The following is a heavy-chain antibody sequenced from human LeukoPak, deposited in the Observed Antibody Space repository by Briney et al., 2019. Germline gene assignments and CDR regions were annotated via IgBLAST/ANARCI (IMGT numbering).Heavy chain of an antibody. V-gene: IGHV3-48*01. CDR3: ARAREQLVEGAYYFDY. Sequence: GGSLRLSCAASGFTFSSYSMNWVRQAPGKGLEWVSYISSSSSTIYYADSVKGRFTISRDNAKNSLYLQMNSLRAEDTAVYYCARAREQLVEGAYYFDYRGQGTLVTVSS. CDR1: GFTFSSYS. J-gene: IGHJ4*02. D-gene: IGHD6-13*01. CDR2: ISSSSSTI.